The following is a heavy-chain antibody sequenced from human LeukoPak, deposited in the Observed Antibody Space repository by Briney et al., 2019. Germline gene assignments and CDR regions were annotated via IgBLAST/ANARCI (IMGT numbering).Heavy chain of an antibody. D-gene: IGHD2-15*01. CDR2: ISSSSRYI. CDR3: ARARGYCSGGSCFRDYYYYYGMDV. V-gene: IGHV3-21*01. J-gene: IGHJ6*02. CDR1: GFTFSSYS. Sequence: GGSLRLSCAASGFTFSSYSMNWVRQAPGKGLEWVSSISSSSRYIYYADSVKGRFTISRDNAKNSLYLQMNSLRAEDTAVYYCARARGYCSGGSCFRDYYYYYGMDVWGQGTTVTVSS.